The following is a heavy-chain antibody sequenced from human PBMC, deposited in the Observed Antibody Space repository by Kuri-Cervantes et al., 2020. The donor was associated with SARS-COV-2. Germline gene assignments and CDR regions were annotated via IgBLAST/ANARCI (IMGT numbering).Heavy chain of an antibody. D-gene: IGHD6-13*01. CDR2: IYYGGST. V-gene: IGHV4-59*12. CDR1: GGSISSYY. J-gene: IGHJ4*02. CDR3: ARGQQLVLLDY. Sequence: SETLSLTCTVSGGSISSYYWSWIRQPPGKGLEWIGYIYYGGSTNYNPSLKSRVTISVDTSKNQFSLKLSSVTAADTAVYYCARGQQLVLLDYWGQGTLVTVSS.